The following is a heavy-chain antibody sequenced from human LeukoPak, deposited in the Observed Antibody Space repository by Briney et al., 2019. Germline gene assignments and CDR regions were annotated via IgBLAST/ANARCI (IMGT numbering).Heavy chain of an antibody. Sequence: PGRCLRLSCEASGFIFTHYGMHWVPQAPGQRRKWVAAIGRDGSNRFYAGSVKGRFTISRDNSQNTVFLQMDSLRAEDTAMYYCARDAERGFDYSNSLKYWGRGTLVTVSS. CDR2: IGRDGSNR. CDR3: ARDAERGFDYSNSLKY. CDR1: GFIFTHYG. V-gene: IGHV3-33*01. J-gene: IGHJ4*01. D-gene: IGHD4-11*01.